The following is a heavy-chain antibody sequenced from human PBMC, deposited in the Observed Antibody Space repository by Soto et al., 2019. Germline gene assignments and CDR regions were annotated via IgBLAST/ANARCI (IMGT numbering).Heavy chain of an antibody. CDR1: GFIFSTYA. CDR2: ITHNGGTT. Sequence: EVQLLESGGGLVQPGGSLRLSCAASGFIFSTYAMSWVRQAPGQGLEWVSAITHNGGTTYYANSVKGRFTISRDNSRTTLYLQMNSLRTEDTAVYFCVKGGQDESRYDYWGQGTLVTVSS. V-gene: IGHV3-23*01. J-gene: IGHJ4*02. D-gene: IGHD3-9*01. CDR3: VKGGQDESRYDY.